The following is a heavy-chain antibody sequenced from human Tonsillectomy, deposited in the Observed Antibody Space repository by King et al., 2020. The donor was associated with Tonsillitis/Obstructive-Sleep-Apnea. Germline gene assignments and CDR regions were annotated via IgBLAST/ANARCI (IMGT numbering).Heavy chain of an antibody. V-gene: IGHV4-34*01. CDR3: ARSTMFGVVITPLYFDY. CDR1: GGSFSGYY. D-gene: IGHD3-3*01. J-gene: IGHJ4*02. Sequence: VQLQQWGAGLLKPSETLSLTCAVYGGSFSGYYWSWIRQPPGKGLEWIGEINHSGNSNYNPSLKSRVTISVDTSKNQFSLNLSSVTAADTAIYYCARSTMFGVVITPLYFDYWGQGTLVTVSS. CDR2: INHSGNS.